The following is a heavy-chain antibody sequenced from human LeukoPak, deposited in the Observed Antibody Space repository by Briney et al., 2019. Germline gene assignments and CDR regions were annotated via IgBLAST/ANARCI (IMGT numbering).Heavy chain of an antibody. J-gene: IGHJ4*02. Sequence: SETLSLTCTVSGGSISSGGYYWSWIRQHPGKGLEWIGYIYYSGSTYYNPSLKSRVTISVDTSKNQFFLKLSSVTAADTAVYYCATYYYDSSGYYLYYWGQGTLVTVSS. CDR2: IYYSGST. CDR1: GGSISSGGYY. CDR3: ATYYYDSSGYYLYY. D-gene: IGHD3-22*01. V-gene: IGHV4-31*03.